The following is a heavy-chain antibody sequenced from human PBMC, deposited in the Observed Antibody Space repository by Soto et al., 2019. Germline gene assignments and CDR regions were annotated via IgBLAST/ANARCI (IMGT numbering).Heavy chain of an antibody. Sequence: GWSMRLSFAAAGFTFSTYAMHWVRPAPGKGLEWVAVISYDGSNKYYADSVKGRITISRDNSKNTVYLQMNSLRAEDTAVYYSVSGDNWNDEASDYWGQGTLVTVSS. CDR2: ISYDGSNK. D-gene: IGHD1-1*01. CDR3: VSGDNWNDEASDY. J-gene: IGHJ4*02. V-gene: IGHV3-30*03. CDR1: GFTFSTYA.